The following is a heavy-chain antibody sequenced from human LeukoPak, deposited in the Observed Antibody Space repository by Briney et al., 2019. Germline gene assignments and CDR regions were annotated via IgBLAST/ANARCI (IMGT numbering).Heavy chain of an antibody. J-gene: IGHJ4*02. Sequence: QPGRSLRLSCTVSGFTFADYGMSWFRQAPGKGLEWVGLIRRKLYGETTEYAASVKGSFIISRDDSKSVTYLQMDSLQIEDTAVYYCTRSTSSWASPFDSWGQGTLVTVSS. V-gene: IGHV3-49*03. CDR2: IRRKLYGETT. D-gene: IGHD6-13*01. CDR1: GFTFADYG. CDR3: TRSTSSWASPFDS.